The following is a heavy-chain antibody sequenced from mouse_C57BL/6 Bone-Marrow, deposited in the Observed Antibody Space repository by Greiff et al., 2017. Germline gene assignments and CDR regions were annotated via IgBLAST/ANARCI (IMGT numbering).Heavy chain of an antibody. CDR1: GYTFTSYW. CDR3: ARGYDSGYNWYFDV. Sequence: QVQLQQPGAELVMPGASVKLSCKASGYTFTSYWMHWVKQRPGQGLEWIGEIDPSDSYTNYTQKFKGKSTLTVDKSTSTAYMQLSSLTSEDSVVYYCARGYDSGYNWYFDVWGTGTTVTVSS. D-gene: IGHD1-1*01. V-gene: IGHV1-69*01. CDR2: IDPSDSYT. J-gene: IGHJ1*03.